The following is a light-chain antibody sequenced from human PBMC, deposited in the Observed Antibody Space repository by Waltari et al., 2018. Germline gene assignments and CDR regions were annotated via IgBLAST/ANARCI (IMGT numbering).Light chain of an antibody. J-gene: IGKJ2*01. CDR1: QSVNSN. Sequence: EIVMTQSPATLSVSPGERATLSCRACQSVNSNLVWYQHRPGQAPRLLIYGASRRATGVPARFSASGSGTEFTLTISSTQSEDFAVYYCQQYGSSPGTFGQGTKLEIK. CDR3: QQYGSSPGT. CDR2: GAS. V-gene: IGKV3-15*01.